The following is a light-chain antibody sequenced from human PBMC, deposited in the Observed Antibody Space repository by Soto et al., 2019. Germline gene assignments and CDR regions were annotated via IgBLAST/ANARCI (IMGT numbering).Light chain of an antibody. CDR1: QSVSSN. CDR3: QQYIRWPLT. Sequence: EIVMTQSPATLSVSPGERATLSCGASQSVSSNLAWYQQKPGQAPSLLIYGASTRATGTPARFSRRGSGTEFTLTISSLQSEEFAVYYCQQYIRWPLTFGGGTKVEIK. J-gene: IGKJ4*01. CDR2: GAS. V-gene: IGKV3-15*01.